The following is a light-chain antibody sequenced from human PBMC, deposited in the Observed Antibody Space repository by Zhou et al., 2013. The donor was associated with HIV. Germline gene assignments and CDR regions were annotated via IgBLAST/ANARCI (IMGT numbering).Light chain of an antibody. CDR2: GAS. CDR3: QQYNNWPPSIT. CDR1: QSVSSY. Sequence: EIVLTQSPATLSLSPGERATLSCRASQSVSSYLAWYQQKPGQAPRLLIYGASTRATGIPARFSGSGSGTEFTLTISSMQSEDFAVYYCQQYNNWPPSITFGQGT. V-gene: IGKV3-15*01. J-gene: IGKJ5*01.